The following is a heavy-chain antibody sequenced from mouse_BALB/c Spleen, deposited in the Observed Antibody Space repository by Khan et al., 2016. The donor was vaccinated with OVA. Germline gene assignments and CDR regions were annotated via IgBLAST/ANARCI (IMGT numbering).Heavy chain of an antibody. D-gene: IGHD2-3*01. J-gene: IGHJ4*01. CDR2: ISYSGST. Sequence: EVQLQESGPGLVKPSQSLSLTCTVTGYSITSDYAWNWIWQFPGNKLEWMGYISYSGSTNYNPALKSRISITRDTSKNQFFLQLNSVTTEDTATYYCARDGSRYNYAMDYGGQGTSVTVSS. CDR3: ARDGSRYNYAMDY. CDR1: GYSITSDYA. V-gene: IGHV3-2*02.